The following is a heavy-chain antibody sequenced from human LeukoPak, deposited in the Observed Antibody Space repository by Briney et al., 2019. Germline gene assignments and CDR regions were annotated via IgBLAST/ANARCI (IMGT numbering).Heavy chain of an antibody. J-gene: IGHJ4*02. D-gene: IGHD3-16*02. CDR1: GGSISSYY. CDR3: ARHKDDYAWGSYRSGPFDY. Sequence: PSETLSLTCTVSGGSISSYYWSWIRQPPGKGLEWIGYIYYSGSTNYNPSLKSRVTISVDTSKNQFSLKLSSVTAADTAVYYCARHKDDYAWGSYRSGPFDYWGQGTLVTVSS. V-gene: IGHV4-59*08. CDR2: IYYSGST.